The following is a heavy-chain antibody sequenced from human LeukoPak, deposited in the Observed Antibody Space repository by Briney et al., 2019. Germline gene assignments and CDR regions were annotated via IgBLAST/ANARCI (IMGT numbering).Heavy chain of an antibody. J-gene: IGHJ4*02. D-gene: IGHD1-1*01. V-gene: IGHV4-38-2*02. CDR1: GYSISSGYY. CDR2: IYHSGST. CDR3: ARVTDWNDLDY. Sequence: PSETLSLTCTVSGYSISSGYYWGWIRQPPGKGLEWIGSIYHSGSTYYNPSLKSRVTISIDTSKNQLSLQLTSVTAADTAVYYCARVTDWNDLDYWGQGTLVTVSS.